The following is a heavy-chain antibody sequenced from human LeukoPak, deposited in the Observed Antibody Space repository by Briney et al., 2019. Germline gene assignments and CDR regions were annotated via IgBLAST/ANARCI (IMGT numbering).Heavy chain of an antibody. CDR3: ARGVSGIYYYYYMDV. J-gene: IGHJ6*03. CDR1: GYTLTELS. Sequence: ASVKVSCKGSGYTLTELSMHWVRQAPGQGLEWMGCINPNSGGTNYAQKFQGSGAMTRDKSISTAYMALSRLRSDDTAVYYCARGVSGIYYYYYMDVWGKGTTVTVSS. V-gene: IGHV1-2*02. CDR2: INPNSGGT. D-gene: IGHD1-26*01.